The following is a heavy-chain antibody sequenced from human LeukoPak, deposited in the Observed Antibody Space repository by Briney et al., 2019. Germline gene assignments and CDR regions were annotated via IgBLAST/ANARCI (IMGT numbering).Heavy chain of an antibody. V-gene: IGHV3-53*01. CDR3: ARGDLGAAFDY. J-gene: IGHJ4*02. D-gene: IGHD1-26*01. Sequence: GGSLRLSCAASGFTVSSNYMSWVRQAPGKGLEWVSVVYSGGSTYYADSVKGRFTISRDNSKNTLYLQMNSLRAEDTAVYYCARGDLGAAFDYWGQGTLVTVSS. CDR1: GFTVSSNY. CDR2: VYSGGST.